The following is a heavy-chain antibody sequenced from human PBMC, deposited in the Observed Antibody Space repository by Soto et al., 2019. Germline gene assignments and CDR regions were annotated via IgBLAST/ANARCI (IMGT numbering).Heavy chain of an antibody. CDR3: ARDRLAAAGAGLNY. J-gene: IGHJ4*02. Sequence: QVQLQESGPGLVKPSETLSLTCTISRGSLSTYYWIWIRQPPGKGLEWIGYVSYSGSTNYNPSLKNRVTISLDTSRNQFSLKVTSVSAADTALYYFARDRLAAAGAGLNYWGQGTLVTVSS. V-gene: IGHV4-59*01. D-gene: IGHD6-13*01. CDR2: VSYSGST. CDR1: RGSLSTYY.